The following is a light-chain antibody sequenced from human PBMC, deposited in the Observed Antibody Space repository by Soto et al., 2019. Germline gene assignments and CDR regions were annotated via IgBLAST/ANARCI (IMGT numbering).Light chain of an antibody. J-gene: IGKJ1*01. V-gene: IGKV1-17*01. CDR1: QGIGND. CDR2: AAS. Sequence: IQMTQSPSSLSASVGDRVTITCRASQGIGNDLGWYQQKPGQAPKLLLNAASSLQSGVPSRFSGSGSGTEFTLTISSLQPDDFATYYCQHYKMYSPWTFGQGTKVDIK. CDR3: QHYKMYSPWT.